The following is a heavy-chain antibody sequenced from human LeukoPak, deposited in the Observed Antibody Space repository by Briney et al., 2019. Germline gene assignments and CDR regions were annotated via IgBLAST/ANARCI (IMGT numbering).Heavy chain of an antibody. Sequence: GGSLRLSCAAPGFTFSSYSMNWVRQAPGKGLEWVSYISSSSSTIYYADSVKGRFTISRDNAKNSLYLQMNSLRAEDTAVYYCARFSGYEKFDYWGQGTLVTVSS. CDR3: ARFSGYEKFDY. CDR2: ISSSSSTI. CDR1: GFTFSSYS. J-gene: IGHJ4*02. V-gene: IGHV3-48*04. D-gene: IGHD5-12*01.